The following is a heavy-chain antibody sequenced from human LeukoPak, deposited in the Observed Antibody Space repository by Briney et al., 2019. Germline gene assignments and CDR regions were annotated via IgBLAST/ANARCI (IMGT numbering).Heavy chain of an antibody. CDR1: GGSISSSSYY. CDR2: IYYSGST. D-gene: IGHD3-3*01. J-gene: IGHJ5*02. V-gene: IGHV4-39*01. CDR3: ARRGPGIPRRGSGDNWFDP. Sequence: PSETLSLTCTVSGGSISSSSYYWGWIRQPPGKGLEWIGSIYYSGSTYYNPSLKSRVTISVDTSKNQFSLKLSSVTAADTAVYYCARRGPGIPRRGSGDNWFDPWGPGTLVTVSS.